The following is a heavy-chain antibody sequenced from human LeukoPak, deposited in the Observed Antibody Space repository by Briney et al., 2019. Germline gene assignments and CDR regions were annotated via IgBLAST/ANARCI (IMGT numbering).Heavy chain of an antibody. J-gene: IGHJ4*02. CDR2: IWYDGSNK. D-gene: IGHD3-16*01. V-gene: IGHV3-33*01. Sequence: GRSLRLSCAASGFTISSYGMHWVRQAPGKGLEWVAVIWYDGSNKYYADSVKGRFTISRDNSKNTLYLQMNSLRAEDTAVYYCASHLGGHFDYWGQGTLVTVSS. CDR3: ASHLGGHFDY. CDR1: GFTISSYG.